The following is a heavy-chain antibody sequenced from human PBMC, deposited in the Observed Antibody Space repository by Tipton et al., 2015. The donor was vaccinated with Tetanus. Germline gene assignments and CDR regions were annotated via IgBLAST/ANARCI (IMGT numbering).Heavy chain of an antibody. CDR2: IDPNSGGT. CDR3: ARDRGDYIYYGMDV. J-gene: IGHJ6*02. Sequence: QVQLVQSGAEVKKPGASVKVSCKASGYTFTGYYICWVRQAPGQGLEWMGWIDPNSGGTVYAQKFQGRVTMTRDTSISTAYMELRSLRSDDTAVYYCARDRGDYIYYGMDVWGPGTTVTVS. D-gene: IGHD3-22*01. V-gene: IGHV1-2*02. CDR1: GYTFTGYY.